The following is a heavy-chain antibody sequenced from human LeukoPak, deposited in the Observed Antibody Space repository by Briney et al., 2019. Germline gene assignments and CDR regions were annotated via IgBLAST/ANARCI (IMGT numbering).Heavy chain of an antibody. V-gene: IGHV3-9*01. Sequence: GGSLRLSCVASGFTFDDYAMHWVRQAPGKGLEWVSGISWNSGSISYAGSVKGRFTISRDNAKNSLYLQMNSLSAEDTAVYYCGRFSRAPDYWGQGTLVTVSS. CDR3: GRFSRAPDY. J-gene: IGHJ4*02. D-gene: IGHD2-2*01. CDR1: GFTFDDYA. CDR2: ISWNSGSI.